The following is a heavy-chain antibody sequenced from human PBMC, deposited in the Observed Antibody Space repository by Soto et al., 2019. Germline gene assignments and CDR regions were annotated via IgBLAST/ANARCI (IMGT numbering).Heavy chain of an antibody. D-gene: IGHD5-12*01. J-gene: IGHJ4*02. CDR2: INTYNGMT. V-gene: IGHV1-18*01. CDR3: AKSPRGEMATD. CDR1: GYTFINYY. Sequence: QVQLVQSGGEVKKPGASVTVSCKASGYTFINYYITWVRQAPGQGLEWMAWINTYNGMTDYAQRFHGRVTMTRDTSTSTAYMELRNLGSDDTAVYFCAKSPRGEMATDWGQGTLVTVSS.